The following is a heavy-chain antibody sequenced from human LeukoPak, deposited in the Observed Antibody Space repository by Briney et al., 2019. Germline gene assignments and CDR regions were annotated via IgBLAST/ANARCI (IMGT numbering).Heavy chain of an antibody. CDR3: ARDFDSFYCSGGSCHHVY. Sequence: GGSLRLSCAASGFTFSSYWMSWVRQAPGKGLEWVANIKQDGSEKYYVDSVKGRFTISRDNAKNSLYLQMNSLRAEDTAVYYCARDFDSFYCSGGSCHHVYWGQGTLVTVSS. J-gene: IGHJ4*02. D-gene: IGHD2-15*01. V-gene: IGHV3-7*04. CDR1: GFTFSSYW. CDR2: IKQDGSEK.